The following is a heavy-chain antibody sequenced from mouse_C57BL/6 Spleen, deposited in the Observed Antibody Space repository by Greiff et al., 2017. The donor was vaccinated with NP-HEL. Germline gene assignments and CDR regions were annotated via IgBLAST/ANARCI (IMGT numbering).Heavy chain of an antibody. Sequence: EVKVEESGGGLVQPGGSMKLSCVASGFTFSNYWMNWVRQSPEKGLEWVAQIRLKSDNYATHYAESVKGRFTISRDDSKSRVYLQMNNLRAEDTRIYYCTGLRKGYYFDYWGQGTTLTVSS. CDR3: TGLRKGYYFDY. CDR1: GFTFSNYW. CDR2: IRLKSDNYAT. V-gene: IGHV6-3*01. J-gene: IGHJ2*01.